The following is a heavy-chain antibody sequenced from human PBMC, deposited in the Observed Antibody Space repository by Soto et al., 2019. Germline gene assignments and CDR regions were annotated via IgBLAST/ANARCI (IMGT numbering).Heavy chain of an antibody. Sequence: QVQLVQSGADVKKPGASVKISCKASGYTFTSYGISWVRQAPGQGLEWMGWISAYNGNTNYAQKLQGRVTMTTDTSTNTGYMELRSLRSDDTAVYSCARGSSWYVWYFDLWGRGTLVTVSS. CDR2: ISAYNGNT. V-gene: IGHV1-18*01. CDR3: ARGSSWYVWYFDL. D-gene: IGHD6-13*01. CDR1: GYTFTSYG. J-gene: IGHJ2*01.